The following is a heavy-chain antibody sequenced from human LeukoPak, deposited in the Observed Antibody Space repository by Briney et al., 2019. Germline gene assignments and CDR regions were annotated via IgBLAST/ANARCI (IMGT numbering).Heavy chain of an antibody. CDR3: AKEIVPPSGYYFDY. CDR2: ISGSGVNT. CDR1: GFTFSNSA. V-gene: IGHV3-23*01. D-gene: IGHD6-6*01. J-gene: IGHJ4*02. Sequence: GGSLRLSCAASGFTFSNSAMSWVRQAPGKRLEWVSSISGSGVNTYYADSVKGRFTIFRDNSKNTLYLQMSSLRVEDTAVYYCAKEIVPPSGYYFDYWGQGTLVTVSS.